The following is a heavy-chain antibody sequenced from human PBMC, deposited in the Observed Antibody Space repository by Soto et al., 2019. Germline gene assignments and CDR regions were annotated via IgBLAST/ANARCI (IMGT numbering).Heavy chain of an antibody. V-gene: IGHV1-46*01. J-gene: IGHJ6*02. CDR1: GYTFTSYY. D-gene: IGHD6-6*01. CDR2: INPSGGST. Sequence: QVQLVQSGAEVKKPGASVKVSCKASGYTFTSYYMHWVRQAPGQGLEWMGIINPSGGSTSYAQKSQGRVTMTRDTSTSTVYMELSSLRSEDTAVYYCARVGYEYSSPRSTPLHYYYGMDVWGQGTTVTVSS. CDR3: ARVGYEYSSPRSTPLHYYYGMDV.